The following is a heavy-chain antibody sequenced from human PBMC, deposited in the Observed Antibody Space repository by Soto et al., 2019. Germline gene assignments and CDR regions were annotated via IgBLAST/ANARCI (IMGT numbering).Heavy chain of an antibody. D-gene: IGHD6-19*01. J-gene: IGHJ4*02. CDR2: ISAYNGNT. CDR1: GYTFTSYG. Sequence: GASVKVSCKASGYTFTSYGISWVRQAPGQGLEWMGWISAYNGNTNYAQKLQGRVTMTTDTSTSTAYMELRSLRSDDTAVYYCARPRGSGWYDSDYFDYWGQGTLVTVSS. V-gene: IGHV1-18*01. CDR3: ARPRGSGWYDSDYFDY.